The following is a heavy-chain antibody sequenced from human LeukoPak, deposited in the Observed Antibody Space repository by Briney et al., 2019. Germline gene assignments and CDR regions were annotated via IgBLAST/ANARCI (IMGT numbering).Heavy chain of an antibody. CDR1: GFTFSTYS. CDR2: ISNSGYT. V-gene: IGHV3-21*01. Sequence: GGSLRLSCAASGFTFSTYSMNWVRQAPGKGLEWVSAISNSGYTYYADSLKGRVTISRDNAKSSLYLQMNSLRAEDTAVYYCASSSNWGQGTLVTVSS. CDR3: ASSSN. D-gene: IGHD2/OR15-2a*01. J-gene: IGHJ4*02.